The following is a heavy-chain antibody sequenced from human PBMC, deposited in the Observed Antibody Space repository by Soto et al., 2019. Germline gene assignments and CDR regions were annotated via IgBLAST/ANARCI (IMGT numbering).Heavy chain of an antibody. V-gene: IGHV4-59*01. D-gene: IGHD5-18*01. Sequence: PSETLSLTCTVSGGSISSYYWSWIRQPPGKGLEWIGYIYYSGSTNYNPSLKSRVTISVDTSKNQFSLKLSSVTAADTAVYYCARDRVDTAMGHYYGMDFWGQRSTVTVSS. CDR3: ARDRVDTAMGHYYGMDF. J-gene: IGHJ6*02. CDR2: IYYSGST. CDR1: GGSISSYY.